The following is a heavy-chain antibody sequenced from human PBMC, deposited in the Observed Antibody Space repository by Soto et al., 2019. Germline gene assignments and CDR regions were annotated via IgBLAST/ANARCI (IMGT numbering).Heavy chain of an antibody. CDR1: GYSFTSYW. J-gene: IGHJ6*02. CDR3: ARTSGYSSSWYYYYGMDV. D-gene: IGHD6-13*01. V-gene: IGHV5-51*01. CDR2: IYPGDSDT. Sequence: GESLKISCKGSGYSFTSYWIGWVRQMPGKGLEWMGIIYPGDSDTRYSPSFQGQVTISADKSISTAYLQWSSLKASDTAMYYWARTSGYSSSWYYYYGMDVWGQGTTVTVSS.